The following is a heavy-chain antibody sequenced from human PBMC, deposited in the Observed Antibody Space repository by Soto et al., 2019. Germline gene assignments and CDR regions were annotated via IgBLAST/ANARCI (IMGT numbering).Heavy chain of an antibody. J-gene: IGHJ4*02. D-gene: IGHD2-15*01. CDR1: GFTVSSNY. Sequence: VGSLRLSFAASGFTVSSNYMSWVRQAPGKGLEWVSVIYSGGSTYYADSVKGRFTISRHNSKNTLYLQMNSLRAEDTAVYYCAVCDERLHYFDYWGQGTLVNVSS. CDR2: IYSGGST. V-gene: IGHV3-53*04. CDR3: AVCDERLHYFDY.